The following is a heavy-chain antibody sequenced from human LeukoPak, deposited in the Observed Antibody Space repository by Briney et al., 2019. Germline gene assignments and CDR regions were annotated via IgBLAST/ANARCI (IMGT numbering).Heavy chain of an antibody. CDR3: ARTYYDILTGYNPYFDY. D-gene: IGHD3-9*01. CDR2: INSDGSST. J-gene: IGHJ4*02. CDR1: GFTFSSYW. V-gene: IGHV3-74*01. Sequence: GGSLRLSCAASGFTFSSYWMHWVRQAPGKGLVWVSRINSDGSSTSYADSVKGRFTISRDKAKNFLYLQMNSLRAEDTAVYYCARTYYDILTGYNPYFDYWGQGILVTVSS.